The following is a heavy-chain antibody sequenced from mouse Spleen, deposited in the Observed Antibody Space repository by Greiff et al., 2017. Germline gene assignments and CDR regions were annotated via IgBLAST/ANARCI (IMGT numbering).Heavy chain of an antibody. CDR2: INSNGGST. J-gene: IGHJ4*01. CDR1: GFTFSSYA. Sequence: EVQLVESGGGLVKPGGSLKLSCAASGFTFSSYAMSWVRQTPEKRLEWVAAINSNGGSTYYPDTVKDRFTISRDNAENTLYLQMSSLRSEDTALYYCARGVLRDAMDYWGQGTSVTVSS. CDR3: ARGVLRDAMDY. V-gene: IGHV5-6-2*01.